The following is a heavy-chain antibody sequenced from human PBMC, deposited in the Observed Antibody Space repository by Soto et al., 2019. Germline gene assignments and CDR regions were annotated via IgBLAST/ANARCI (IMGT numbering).Heavy chain of an antibody. V-gene: IGHV3-23*01. Sequence: GGSLRLSCAASGFAFSSYAMSWVRQAPGKGLEWVSAISGSGGSTYYADSVKGRFTISRDNSKNTLYLQMNSLRAEDTAVYFCAKPGEQWLVQGSFDYWGQGTLVTVSS. CDR2: ISGSGGST. J-gene: IGHJ4*02. CDR1: GFAFSSYA. D-gene: IGHD6-19*01. CDR3: AKPGEQWLVQGSFDY.